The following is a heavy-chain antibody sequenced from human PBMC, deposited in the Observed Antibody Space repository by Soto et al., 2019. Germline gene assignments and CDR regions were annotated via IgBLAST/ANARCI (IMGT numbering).Heavy chain of an antibody. CDR1: GFSLSTSGLG. J-gene: IGHJ4*02. CDR3: AHRPSGWYLFDY. D-gene: IGHD6-19*01. V-gene: IGHV2-5*01. CDR2: IYWNDDK. Sequence: QITLKESGPTLVRPTQTLTLTCTFSGFSLSTSGLGVGWMRQPPGKALEWLALIYWNDDKRYSPSLKARLTITKYTSKNQVVLTMTNMDPVDTATYYCAHRPSGWYLFDYWGQGTLVTVSS.